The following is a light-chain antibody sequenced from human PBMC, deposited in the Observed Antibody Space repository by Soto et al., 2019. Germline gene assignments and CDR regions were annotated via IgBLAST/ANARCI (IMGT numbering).Light chain of an antibody. CDR2: DAS. CDR3: QQRSNRPSIT. J-gene: IGKJ5*01. Sequence: EIVLTQSPATLSSSPGERATLSCRASQSVSTYLAWYQQKPGQPPRLLIYDASNRATGIPVRFSGSGSGTDFTLTISSLEPEDFAVYYCQQRSNRPSITFGQGTRLDIK. CDR1: QSVSTY. V-gene: IGKV3-11*01.